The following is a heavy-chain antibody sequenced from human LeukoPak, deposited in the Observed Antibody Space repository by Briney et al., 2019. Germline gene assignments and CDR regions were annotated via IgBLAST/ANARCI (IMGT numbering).Heavy chain of an antibody. CDR3: ARQADSYGMDV. J-gene: IGHJ6*02. CDR1: GYAFTSYD. CDR2: MNPSSGNT. Sequence: ASVKVSCKASGYAFTSYDINWVRQATGQGLEWMGWMNPSSGNTGYAQKFQGRVTMTRNTSISTAYMELSSLRSEDTAVYYCARQADSYGMDVWGQGTTVTVSS. V-gene: IGHV1-8*01.